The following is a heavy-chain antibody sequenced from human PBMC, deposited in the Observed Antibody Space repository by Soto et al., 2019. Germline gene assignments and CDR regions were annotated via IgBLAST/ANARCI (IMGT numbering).Heavy chain of an antibody. V-gene: IGHV1-18*01. J-gene: IGHJ5*02. CDR3: ARVVPGAEAWFGP. Sequence: ASVKVSCKTSGYTFSDYGITWVRQAPGQPLEWLGWISLYSDGTNYAQKFQGRVSMTTDTSTTTAYMELRSLRSDDTAVYYCARVVPGAEAWFGPWGQGTLVTVSS. CDR1: GYTFSDYG. CDR2: ISLYSDGT. D-gene: IGHD2-2*01.